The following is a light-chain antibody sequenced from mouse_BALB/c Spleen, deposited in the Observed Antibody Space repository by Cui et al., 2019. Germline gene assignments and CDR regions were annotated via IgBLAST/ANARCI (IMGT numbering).Light chain of an antibody. J-gene: IGKJ2*01. CDR2: STS. CDR3: HQWSRYT. V-gene: IGKV4-79*01. Sequence: QIVLTQSPAIMSASPGEKVTLTCSASSSVSSSYLYWYQQKPGSSPKLWIYSTSNLASGVPARFSGSGSGTSYSLTISSMEAEDAASYFSHQWSRYTFGGGTKLEIK. CDR1: SSVSSSY.